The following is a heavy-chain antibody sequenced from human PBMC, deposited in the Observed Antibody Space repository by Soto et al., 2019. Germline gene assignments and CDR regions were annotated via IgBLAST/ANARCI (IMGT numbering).Heavy chain of an antibody. D-gene: IGHD5-18*01. Sequence: SETLSLTCSVSGGSTSSGGFYWSWIRQHPGKGLEWIGYIYYSGISYYNPSLKSRVSISLDTSRNQFSMTLNSVTAADTAVYYCARNGYTYGMDVWGQGATVTVSS. CDR2: IYYSGIS. CDR1: GGSTSSGGFY. CDR3: ARNGYTYGMDV. J-gene: IGHJ6*02. V-gene: IGHV4-31*03.